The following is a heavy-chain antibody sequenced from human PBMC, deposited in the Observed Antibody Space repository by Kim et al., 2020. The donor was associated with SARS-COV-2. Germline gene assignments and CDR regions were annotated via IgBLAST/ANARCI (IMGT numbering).Heavy chain of an antibody. V-gene: IGHV3-53*01. J-gene: IGHJ4*02. D-gene: IGHD5-12*01. CDR3: VREEGYSQSRGC. CDR2: T. Sequence: TYYADSVKGQFTISSDNSRNTVYLQLNSLRAEDTAFYYCVREEGYSQSRGCWGQRTLVTVSS.